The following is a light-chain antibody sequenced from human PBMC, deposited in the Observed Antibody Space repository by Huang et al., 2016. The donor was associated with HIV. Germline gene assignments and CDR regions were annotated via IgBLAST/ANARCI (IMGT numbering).Light chain of an antibody. CDR3: QQRSAWPLT. CDR1: QSVRSY. CDR2: DAS. V-gene: IGKV3-11*01. J-gene: IGKJ4*01. Sequence: DIVLTQSPATLSLSPGERATLSCRASQSVRSYLAWYQQKPCQAPRLLIYDASNRATGIPARFSGSGSGTDFTLTISNLQSEDFAVYYCQQRSAWPLTFGGGTKVEI.